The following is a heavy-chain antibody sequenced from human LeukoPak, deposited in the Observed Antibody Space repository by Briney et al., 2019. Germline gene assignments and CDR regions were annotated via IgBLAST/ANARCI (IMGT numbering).Heavy chain of an antibody. V-gene: IGHV4-39*07. CDR2: IYYSGST. J-gene: IGHJ5*02. CDR3: ARGARYYGPVQGLKGYDWFDP. CDR1: GGSISSSSYY. D-gene: IGHD3-10*01. Sequence: SETLSLTCTVSGGSISSSSYYWGWIRQPPGKGLEWIGSIYYSGSTYYNPSLKSRVTISVDTSKNQFSLKLSSVTAADTAVYYCARGARYYGPVQGLKGYDWFDPWGQGTLVTVSS.